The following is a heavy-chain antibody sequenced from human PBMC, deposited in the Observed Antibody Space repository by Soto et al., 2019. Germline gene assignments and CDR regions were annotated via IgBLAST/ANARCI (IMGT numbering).Heavy chain of an antibody. D-gene: IGHD1-1*01. CDR2: IYATGTT. CDR1: GASISGFY. CDR3: VRDGTKTLRDWFDP. V-gene: IGHV4-4*07. J-gene: IGHJ5*02. Sequence: SETLSLTCTVSGASISGFYWSWIRKSAGKGLEWIGRIYATGTTDYNPSLKSRVMMSVDTSKKQFSLKLGSVTAADTAVYYCVRDGTKTLRDWFDPWGQGISVTVSS.